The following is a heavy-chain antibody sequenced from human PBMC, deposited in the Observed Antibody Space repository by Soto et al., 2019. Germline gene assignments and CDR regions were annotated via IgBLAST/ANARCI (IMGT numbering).Heavy chain of an antibody. CDR2: IIPIFGTA. CDR1: GGTFSSYA. Sequence: GXSVKDSCKASGGTFSSYAISWVRQAPVQGLEWMGGIIPIFGTANYAQSFQGRVTITADKSTSTASLELSSLRSDDTAVYYCAREGRGKKAGYNGLVSLGYWGQGTLVTVSS. CDR3: AREGRGKKAGYNGLVSLGY. D-gene: IGHD2-2*02. V-gene: IGHV1-69*06. J-gene: IGHJ4*02.